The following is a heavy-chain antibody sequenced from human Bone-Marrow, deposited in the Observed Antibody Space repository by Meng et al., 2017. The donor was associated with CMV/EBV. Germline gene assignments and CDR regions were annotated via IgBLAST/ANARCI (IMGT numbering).Heavy chain of an antibody. CDR3: AKVPNRTGTKVDPRLPDY. D-gene: IGHD1-7*01. V-gene: IGHV3-30*02. CDR2: IRYDGSNK. J-gene: IGHJ4*02. Sequence: GGSLRLSCAASGFTFSSYEMNWVRQAPGKGLEWVAFIRYDGSNKYYADSVKGRFTISRDNSKNTLYLQMNSLRAEDTAVYYCAKVPNRTGTKVDPRLPDYWGQGTLVTVSS. CDR1: GFTFSSYE.